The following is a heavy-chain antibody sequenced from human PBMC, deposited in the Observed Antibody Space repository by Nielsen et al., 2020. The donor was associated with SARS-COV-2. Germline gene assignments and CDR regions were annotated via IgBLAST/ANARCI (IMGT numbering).Heavy chain of an antibody. Sequence: SETLSLTCGVSGGSFSSYYWSWIRQPPGKGLEWIGYIYYSGSTNYNPSLKSRVTISVDTSKNQFSLKLSSVTAADTAVYYCARVFSSSWNDAFDIWGQGTMVTVSS. D-gene: IGHD6-13*01. J-gene: IGHJ3*02. CDR3: ARVFSSSWNDAFDI. CDR1: GGSFSSYY. V-gene: IGHV4-59*01. CDR2: IYYSGST.